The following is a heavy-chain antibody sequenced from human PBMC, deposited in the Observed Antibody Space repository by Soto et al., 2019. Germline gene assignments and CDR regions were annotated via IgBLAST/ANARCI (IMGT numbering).Heavy chain of an antibody. V-gene: IGHV6-1*01. CDR1: GDSVSSNTVA. CDR2: TYYRSKWYD. J-gene: IGHJ4*02. CDR3: TTERYYDSSGYYSAYYFDY. Sequence: SQTLSLTCVISGDSVSSNTVAWNWIRQSPSRGFEWLGRTYYRSKWYDDYAESVKSRITINPDTSKNQFSLHLNSVTLEDTAVYYCTTERYYDSSGYYSAYYFDYWGQGTLVTVSS. D-gene: IGHD3-22*01.